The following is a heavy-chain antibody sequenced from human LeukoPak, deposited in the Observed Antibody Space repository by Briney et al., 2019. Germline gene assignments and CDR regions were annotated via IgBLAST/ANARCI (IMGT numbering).Heavy chain of an antibody. D-gene: IGHD3-3*01. CDR3: ARVLRFLEWGRQYMDV. CDR2: ISGRGSPI. CDR1: GFTFSDYY. J-gene: IGHJ6*03. Sequence: GGSLRLSCAASGFTFSDYYMSWIRQAPGKGLEWVSYISGRGSPIFYADSVKGRFTISRDNSKNTLYLQMNSLRAEDTAVYYCARVLRFLEWGRQYMDVWGKGTTVTVSS. V-gene: IGHV3-11*01.